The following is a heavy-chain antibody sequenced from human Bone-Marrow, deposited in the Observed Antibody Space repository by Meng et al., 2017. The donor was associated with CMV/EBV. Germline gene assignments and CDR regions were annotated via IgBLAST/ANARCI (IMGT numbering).Heavy chain of an antibody. J-gene: IGHJ6*01. CDR3: ARVGYYYGMDV. Sequence: GSLRLSCTVSGGSISSSSYYWGWIRQPPGKGLEWIGSIYYSGSTYYNPSLKSRVTISVDTSKNQFSLKLSSVTAADTAVYYCARVGYYYGMDVWGQGTTVTGSS. V-gene: IGHV4-39*07. CDR1: GGSISSSSYY. CDR2: IYYSGST.